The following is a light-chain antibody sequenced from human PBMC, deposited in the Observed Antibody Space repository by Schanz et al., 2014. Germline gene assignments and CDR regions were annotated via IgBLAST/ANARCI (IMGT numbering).Light chain of an antibody. J-gene: IGKJ2*01. CDR3: QNYNSAPDT. CDR1: QSISTL. V-gene: IGKV1-5*01. CDR2: DAS. Sequence: DIQMTQSPSSLSASVGDRVTITCRASQSISTLLAWYQQKPGKAPKLLIYDASSLESGVPSRFSGSGSGTEFTLNISSLQPDDFATYYCQNYNSAPDTFGQGTKLEIK.